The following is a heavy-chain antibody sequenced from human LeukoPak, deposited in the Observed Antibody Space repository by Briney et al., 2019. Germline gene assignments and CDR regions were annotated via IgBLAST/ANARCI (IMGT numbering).Heavy chain of an antibody. CDR3: AKISTPIPAAGAMDN. J-gene: IGHJ4*02. CDR2: ISGGGGGT. D-gene: IGHD6-13*01. V-gene: IGHV3-23*01. Sequence: GGSLRLSCAASGFAFRSYAMSWVRQAPGQGLEWVSSISGGGGGTYYANSVKGRFTISRDNSKSTLYLQMNGLRAEDTAVYYCAKISTPIPAAGAMDNWGQGTLVTVSS. CDR1: GFAFRSYA.